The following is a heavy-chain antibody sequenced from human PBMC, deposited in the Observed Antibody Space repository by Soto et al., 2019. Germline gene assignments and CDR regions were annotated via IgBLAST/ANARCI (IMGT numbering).Heavy chain of an antibody. V-gene: IGHV3-21*01. J-gene: IGHJ6*02. CDR2: ITPSASYI. Sequence: VQLVESGGGRVKPAGSLRLSCAASGFTFSGFGMNWVRQAPGKGLEWVSCITPSASYIYYADSVKGRFTISRDNAKNSLYLQMNSLRAGDAAVYHCARGRSGSSLYGLGGIDVWGQGTTVTICS. CDR3: ARGRSGSSLYGLGGIDV. D-gene: IGHD6-13*01. CDR1: GFTFSGFG.